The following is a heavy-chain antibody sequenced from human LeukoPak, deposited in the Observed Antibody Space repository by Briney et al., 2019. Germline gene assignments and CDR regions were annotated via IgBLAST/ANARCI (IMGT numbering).Heavy chain of an antibody. J-gene: IGHJ4*02. V-gene: IGHV1-18*01. D-gene: IGHD6-19*01. CDR3: ARAGPGSGWYFDY. CDR1: GYDFTSVG. CDR2: ISPYNGNT. Sequence: ASVKVSFKASGYDFTSVGITWVRRATGQGLEWMGWISPYNGNTRYAQKFQGRVAMTTDTSTTAAYMELRGLRFNDTAVYYCARAGPGSGWYFDYWGQGTLVTVSS.